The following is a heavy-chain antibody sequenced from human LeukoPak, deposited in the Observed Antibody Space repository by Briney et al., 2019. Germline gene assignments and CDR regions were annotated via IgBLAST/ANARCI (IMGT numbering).Heavy chain of an antibody. Sequence: SETLSLTCTVSGGPISSSSYYWGWIRQPPGKGLEWIGSIYYSGSTYYNPSLKSRVTISVDTSKNQFSLKLSSVTAADTAVYYCAQSGSYYYWFDPWGQGTLVTVSS. CDR2: IYYSGST. CDR3: AQSGSYYYWFDP. CDR1: GGPISSSSYY. D-gene: IGHD1-26*01. V-gene: IGHV4-39*07. J-gene: IGHJ5*02.